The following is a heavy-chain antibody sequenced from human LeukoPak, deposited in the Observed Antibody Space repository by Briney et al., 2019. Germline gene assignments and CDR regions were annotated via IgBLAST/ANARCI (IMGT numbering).Heavy chain of an antibody. CDR2: INHSGST. D-gene: IGHD1-1*01. CDR1: GGSFSGYY. CDR3: ARLTGVPDY. Sequence: SETLSLTCAVYGGSFSGYYWSWIRQPPGKGLEWIGEINHSGSTNYNPSLKSRVTISVDTSKNQFSLKLSSVTAADTAVYYCARLTGVPDYWGQGTLVTVSS. V-gene: IGHV4-34*01. J-gene: IGHJ4*02.